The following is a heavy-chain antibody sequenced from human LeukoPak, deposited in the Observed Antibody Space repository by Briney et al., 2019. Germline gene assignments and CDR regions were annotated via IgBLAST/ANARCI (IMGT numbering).Heavy chain of an antibody. D-gene: IGHD2-15*01. CDR3: AKEDGGGRRGYFGN. V-gene: IGHV3-30*02. J-gene: IGHJ4*02. CDR2: IQYDGRDI. CDR1: GFTFSSYG. Sequence: GGTLRLSCAASGFTFSSYGMHWVRQAPGKGLEWVAFIQYDGRDIYYPDSVKGRFTISRDNSKNTVYLQMNSLRAEDTAVYYCAKEDGGGRRGYFGNWGQGTLVTVSS.